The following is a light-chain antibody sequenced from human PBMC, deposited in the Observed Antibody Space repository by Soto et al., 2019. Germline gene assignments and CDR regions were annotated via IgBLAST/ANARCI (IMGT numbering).Light chain of an antibody. V-gene: IGLV2-23*01. Sequence: QSALTQPASVSGSTGQSITSSCTGTSSDVGSYNLVSWYQQHPGKAPKLLIDEGSKRPSGVSNRFSGSKSRNTASLTISGLQAEYEADYYCCSYAGSSTSVVFGGGTKLTVL. J-gene: IGLJ2*01. CDR3: CSYAGSSTSVV. CDR1: SSDVGSYNL. CDR2: EGS.